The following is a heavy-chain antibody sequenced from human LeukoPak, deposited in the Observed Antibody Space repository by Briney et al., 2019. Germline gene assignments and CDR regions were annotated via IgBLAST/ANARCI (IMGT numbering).Heavy chain of an antibody. CDR2: IYYSGST. CDR3: ARGAPVAYYDFWSGYFGAFDI. Sequence: SETLSLTCTVSGGSISSHYWSWIRQPPGKGLEWIGYIYYSGSTNYNPSLKSRVTISVDTSKNQFSLKLSSVTAADTAVYYCARGAPVAYYDFWSGYFGAFDIWGQGTMVTVSS. D-gene: IGHD3-3*01. J-gene: IGHJ3*02. CDR1: GGSISSHY. V-gene: IGHV4-59*11.